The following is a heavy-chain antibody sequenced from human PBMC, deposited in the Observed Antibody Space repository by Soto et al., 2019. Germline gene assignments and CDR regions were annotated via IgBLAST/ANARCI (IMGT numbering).Heavy chain of an antibody. Sequence: GASVKVSCKASGYTFTSYGISWVRQAPGQGLEWMGWISAYNGNTNYAQKLQGRVTMTTDTSTSTAYMELRSLRSDDTAVYYCARVRAAAGTYQLDYWGQGTLVTVSS. D-gene: IGHD6-13*01. CDR3: ARVRAAAGTYQLDY. CDR1: GYTFTSYG. J-gene: IGHJ4*02. V-gene: IGHV1-18*01. CDR2: ISAYNGNT.